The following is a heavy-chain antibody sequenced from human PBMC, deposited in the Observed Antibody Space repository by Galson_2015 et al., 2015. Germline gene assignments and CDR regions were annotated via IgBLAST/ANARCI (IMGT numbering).Heavy chain of an antibody. CDR2: SWYDRDDR. J-gene: IGHJ5*01. CDR1: GFTFRSHD. Sequence: SLRLSCAVSGFTFRSHDMHWVRQAPGKGQEWVAVSWYDRDDRYYADSVKGRVTLSSDESRNTVYLQLSSLRPEDTAVYFCVRDPMIVRSPPSASWFDSWGQGTLVTVAS. CDR3: VRDPMIVRSPPSASWFDS. V-gene: IGHV3-33*01. D-gene: IGHD2/OR15-2a*01.